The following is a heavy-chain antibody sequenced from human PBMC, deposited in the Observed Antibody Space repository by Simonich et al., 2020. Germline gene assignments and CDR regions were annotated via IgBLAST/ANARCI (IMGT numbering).Heavy chain of an antibody. D-gene: IGHD3-22*01. CDR2: IYWDDVK. Sequence: QITLKESGPTLVKPTQTLTLTCTFSGFSHSTSGVGVGWIRQPPGKSLEWLALIYWDDVKTISPSMKRRRTIPKDTSKNPVVLTMTNMDPVDTATYYCSHRRHSSGYYYYFDYWGQGTLVTVSS. CDR3: SHRRHSSGYYYYFDY. J-gene: IGHJ4*02. V-gene: IGHV2-5*02. CDR1: GFSHSTSGVG.